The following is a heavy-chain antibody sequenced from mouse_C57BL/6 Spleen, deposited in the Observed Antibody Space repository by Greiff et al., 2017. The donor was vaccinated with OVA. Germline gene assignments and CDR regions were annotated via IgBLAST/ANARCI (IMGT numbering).Heavy chain of an antibody. CDR1: GYTFTSYG. CDR2: IYPRSGNT. Sequence: VQLVESGAELARPGASVKLSCKASGYTFTSYGISWVKQRTGQGLEWIGEIYPRSGNTYYNEKFKGKATLTADKSSSTVYMELRSLTSEDSAVYFCARSNYDYDFDYWGQGTTLTVSS. J-gene: IGHJ2*01. D-gene: IGHD2-4*01. CDR3: ARSNYDYDFDY. V-gene: IGHV1-81*01.